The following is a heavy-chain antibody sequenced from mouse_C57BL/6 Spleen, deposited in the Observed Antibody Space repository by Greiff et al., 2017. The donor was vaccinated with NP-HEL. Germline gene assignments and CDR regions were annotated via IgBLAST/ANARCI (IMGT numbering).Heavy chain of an antibody. CDR2: ISSGSSTI. D-gene: IGHD2-4*01. CDR3: ARIYYDYDGVFAY. V-gene: IGHV5-17*01. Sequence: EVKLVESGGGLVKPGGSLKLSCAASGFTFSDYGMHWVRQAPEKGLEWVAYISSGSSTIYYADTVKGRFTISRDNAKNTLFLQMTSLRSEDTAMYYCARIYYDYDGVFAYWGQGTLVTVSA. J-gene: IGHJ3*01. CDR1: GFTFSDYG.